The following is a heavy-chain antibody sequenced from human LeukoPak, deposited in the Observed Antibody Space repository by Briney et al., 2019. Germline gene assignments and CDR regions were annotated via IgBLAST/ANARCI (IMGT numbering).Heavy chain of an antibody. CDR1: GGSISSYY. D-gene: IGHD1-26*01. CDR3: ARVWDSGSSDFDY. V-gene: IGHV4-59*01. Sequence: SETLSLTCTVSGGSISSYYWSWIRQPPGKGLEWIGYIYYSGSTNYNPSLKSRVTISVDTSKNQFSLKLSSVTAADTAVYYCARVWDSGSSDFDYWGQGTLVTVSS. CDR2: IYYSGST. J-gene: IGHJ4*02.